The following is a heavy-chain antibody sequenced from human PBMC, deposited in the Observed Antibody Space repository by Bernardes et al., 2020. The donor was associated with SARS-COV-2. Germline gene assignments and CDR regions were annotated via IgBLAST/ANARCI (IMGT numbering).Heavy chain of an antibody. CDR3: AIPGGD. CDR1: GFPFSSYA. CDR2: ISGSGSRT. Sequence: GGSLRLSCAASGFPFSSYAMGWVRQSPGTGLAWVSTISGSGSRTYYADSVKGRFTISRDNSKNTLILQMNSLRVDDTATYYCAIPGGDWGQGTLVTVSS. V-gene: IGHV3-23*01. J-gene: IGHJ4*02. D-gene: IGHD3-16*01.